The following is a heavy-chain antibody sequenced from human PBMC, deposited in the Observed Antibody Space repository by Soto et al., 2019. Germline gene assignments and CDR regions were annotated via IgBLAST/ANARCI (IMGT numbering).Heavy chain of an antibody. D-gene: IGHD5-18*01. J-gene: IGHJ4*02. V-gene: IGHV3-30-3*01. CDR2: VSYDGGNK. CDR3: ARGIQLWLRLFDC. CDR1: GFTFTNHA. Sequence: VHLVESGGGVVQPGRSLRLSCAASGFTFTNHAFHWVRQAPGKGLEWVAIVSYDGGNKYYADSVKGRFTISRDNSKNTVYLEMNSLRPEDTAVYYCARGIQLWLRLFDCWGQGTLVTVSS.